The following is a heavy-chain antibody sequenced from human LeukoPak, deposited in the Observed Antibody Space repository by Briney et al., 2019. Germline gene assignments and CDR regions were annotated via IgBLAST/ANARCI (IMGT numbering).Heavy chain of an antibody. CDR3: ATGRDPYKTGH. CDR1: GGSFSPSH. D-gene: IGHD3-10*01. V-gene: IGHV4-59*03. CDR2: ICDNGNT. Sequence: PSETLSLTCTFSGGSFSPSHWSWIRQPPGKGLEWIGVICDNGNTDYNPSLKSRVTISVDTSKSQFSLKLSSLAAADTAVYYCATGRDPYKTGHWGQGTLVTVSS. J-gene: IGHJ4*02.